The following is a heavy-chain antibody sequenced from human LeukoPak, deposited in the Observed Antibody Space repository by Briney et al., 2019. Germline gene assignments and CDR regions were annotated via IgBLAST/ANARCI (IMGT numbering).Heavy chain of an antibody. CDR2: INHSGST. J-gene: IGHJ4*02. CDR1: GGSFSGYY. CDR3: ARDLSLSGYSYDPKNRYYFDY. D-gene: IGHD5-18*01. V-gene: IGHV4-34*01. Sequence: SETLSLTCAVYGGSFSGYYWSWIRQPPGKGLEWIGEINHSGSTNFNPSLKSRVTISVDTSKNQFSLKLSSVTAADTAVYYCARDLSLSGYSYDPKNRYYFDYWGQGTLVTVSS.